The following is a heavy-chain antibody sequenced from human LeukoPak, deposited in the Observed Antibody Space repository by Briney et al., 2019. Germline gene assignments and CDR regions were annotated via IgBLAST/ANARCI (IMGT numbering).Heavy chain of an antibody. CDR2: INPNSGGT. D-gene: IGHD3-10*01. CDR3: ARDGALYGSGNSRAPFDY. Sequence: ASVKVSCKASGYTFTGHYIHWVRQAPGQGLEWMGWINPNSGGTNYAQKFQGRVTMTRDTSITTAYMDLRSLISDDTAVYYCARDGALYGSGNSRAPFDYWGKGPLVTVSS. J-gene: IGHJ4*02. V-gene: IGHV1-2*02. CDR1: GYTFTGHY.